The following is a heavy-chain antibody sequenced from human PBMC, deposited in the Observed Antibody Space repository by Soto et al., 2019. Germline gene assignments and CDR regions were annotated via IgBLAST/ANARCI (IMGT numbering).Heavy chain of an antibody. CDR1: GGSFSGYY. D-gene: IGHD6-19*01. Sequence: SETLSLTCAVYGGSFSGYYWSWIRQPPGKGLEWIGEINHSGSTNYNPSLKSRVTISVDTSKNQFSLKLSSVTAADTAVYYCARGGGGWYSDYWGQGTQVTVSS. J-gene: IGHJ4*02. CDR2: INHSGST. V-gene: IGHV4-34*01. CDR3: ARGGGGWYSDY.